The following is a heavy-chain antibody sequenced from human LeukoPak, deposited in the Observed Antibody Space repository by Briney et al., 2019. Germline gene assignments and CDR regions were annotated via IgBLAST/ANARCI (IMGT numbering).Heavy chain of an antibody. V-gene: IGHV4-34*01. J-gene: IGHJ4*02. D-gene: IGHD2-2*01. CDR3: ARVGSTPAKFDH. CDR2: INFSGYT. CDR1: GVSFGRYC. Sequence: KPSETLCLTCAVSGVSFGRYCWTWIRQSPGKGLECIGEINFSGYTKYNPSLKSRVTMSVDTSKNQFSLKLASVTAADTAIYFCARVGSTPAKFDHWGQGTLVTVSS.